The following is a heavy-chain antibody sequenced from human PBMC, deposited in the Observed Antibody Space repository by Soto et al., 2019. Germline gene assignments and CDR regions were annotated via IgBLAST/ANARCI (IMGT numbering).Heavy chain of an antibody. CDR1: GGSISSDSYS. J-gene: IGHJ6*02. CDR2: VYYSGNT. Sequence: SETLSLTCIVSGGSISSDSYSWGWIRQPPGKGLEWIGSVYYSGNTYYNPALKSRVTISVDTSTKQFSLRLSSVTAADTAVYYCARRYCTTASCYISATDVWGQGTTVTVSS. CDR3: ARRYCTTASCYISATDV. D-gene: IGHD2-2*02. V-gene: IGHV4-39*01.